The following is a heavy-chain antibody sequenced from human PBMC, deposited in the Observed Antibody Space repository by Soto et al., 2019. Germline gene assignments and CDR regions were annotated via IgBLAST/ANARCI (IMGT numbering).Heavy chain of an antibody. CDR1: GGSISSGGYS. Sequence: PSETLSLTCAVSGGSISSGGYSWSWIRQPPGKGLEWIGYIYHSGSTYYNPSLKSRVTISVDRSKNQFSLKLSSVTAADTAVYYCATSTTVTTSWDPQKFYYYYGMDVWGQGTTVTVSS. J-gene: IGHJ6*02. D-gene: IGHD4-17*01. V-gene: IGHV4-30-2*01. CDR3: ATSTTVTTSWDPQKFYYYYGMDV. CDR2: IYHSGST.